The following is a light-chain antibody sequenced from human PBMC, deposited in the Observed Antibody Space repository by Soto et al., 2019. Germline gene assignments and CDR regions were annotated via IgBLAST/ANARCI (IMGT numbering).Light chain of an antibody. J-gene: IGKJ3*01. CDR2: AAS. V-gene: IGKV3-20*01. Sequence: EIVLTQSPGTLSLSPGERATLSCRASQSLGSRKLAWYQQKPGQPPMLLIHAASTRATGIPDRFSGSGSGTDFTLTISRLEPEDFAVYFCELYGGSPLSFGPGTKVDVK. CDR1: QSLGSRK. CDR3: ELYGGSPLS.